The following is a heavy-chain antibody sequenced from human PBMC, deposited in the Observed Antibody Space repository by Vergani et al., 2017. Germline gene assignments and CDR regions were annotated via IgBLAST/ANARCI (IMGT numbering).Heavy chain of an antibody. CDR1: GYSISSGYY. CDR3: AREVVVNYYYYYMDV. J-gene: IGHJ6*03. CDR2: IYHSGST. D-gene: IGHD2-2*01. Sequence: QVQLQESGPGLVKPSETLSLTCAVSGYSISSGYYWGWIRQPPGKGLEWIGSIYHSGSTNYNPSLKIRVTISVDTSKNQFSLKLSSVTAADTAVYYCAREVVVNYYYYYMDVWGKGTTVTVSS. V-gene: IGHV4-38-2*02.